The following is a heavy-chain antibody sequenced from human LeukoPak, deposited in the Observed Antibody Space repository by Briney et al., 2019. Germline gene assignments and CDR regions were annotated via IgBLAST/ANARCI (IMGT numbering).Heavy chain of an antibody. D-gene: IGHD2-2*01. V-gene: IGHV3-23*01. CDR3: ARDRALKYCSSTSCYGLDY. J-gene: IGHJ4*02. CDR2: ISASGSAT. Sequence: GGSLRLSCAASGFIFSNYGMNWVRQAPGKGLEWVAAISASGSATSYADSVRGRFTISRDNSKNTLYLQMNSLRAEDTAVYYCARDRALKYCSSTSCYGLDYWGQGTLVTVSS. CDR1: GFIFSNYG.